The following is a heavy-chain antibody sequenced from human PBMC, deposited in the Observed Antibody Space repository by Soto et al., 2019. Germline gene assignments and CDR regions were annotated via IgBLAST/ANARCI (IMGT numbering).Heavy chain of an antibody. CDR3: AGEDRYGTLWGYYYYGMDV. Sequence: GASVKVSCKASGGTFSSYAISWVRQAPGQGLEWMGGIIPIFGTANYAQKFQGRVTITADESTSTAYMELSSLRSEDTAVYYCAGEDRYGTLWGYYYYGMDVWGQGTTVTVSS. D-gene: IGHD3-16*01. V-gene: IGHV1-69*13. J-gene: IGHJ6*02. CDR1: GGTFSSYA. CDR2: IIPIFGTA.